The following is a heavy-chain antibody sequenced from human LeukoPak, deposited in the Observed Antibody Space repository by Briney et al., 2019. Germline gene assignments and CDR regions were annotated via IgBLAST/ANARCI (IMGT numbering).Heavy chain of an antibody. J-gene: IGHJ6*02. V-gene: IGHV1-8*01. CDR1: GYTFTSYD. Sequence: ASVKVSCKASGYTFTSYDINWVRQATGQGLEWMGWMNPNSGNTGYAQKFQGRATMTRNTSISTAYMELSSLRSEDTAVYYCARMYYYYGMDVWGQGTTVTVSS. CDR2: MNPNSGNT. CDR3: ARMYYYYGMDV.